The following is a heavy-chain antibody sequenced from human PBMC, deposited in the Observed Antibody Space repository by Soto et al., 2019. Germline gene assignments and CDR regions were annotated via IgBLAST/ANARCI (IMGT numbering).Heavy chain of an antibody. CDR1: GFTVSNNY. CDR2: IYSGGYT. CDR3: ATWRGGGGY. Sequence: EVQLVESGGGLIQPGGSLRLSCAVSGFTVSNNYMSWVRQAPGKGLEGVSVIYSGGYTAYGDSVKGRFTISRDNSKNPLFLQRKDQGPAAPAVFSGATWRGGGGYWGQGTLVTVSS. V-gene: IGHV3-53*01. D-gene: IGHD3-10*01. J-gene: IGHJ4*02.